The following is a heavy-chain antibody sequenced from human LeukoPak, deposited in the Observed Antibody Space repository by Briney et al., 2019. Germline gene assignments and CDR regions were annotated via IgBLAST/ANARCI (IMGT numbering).Heavy chain of an antibody. Sequence: SETPSLTCTVSGGSISSYYWSWIRQPPGKGLEWIGYIYYSGSTNYNPSLKSRVTISVDTSKNQFSLKLSSVTAADTAVYYCARGELSYGYRLDYWGQGTLVTVSS. CDR2: IYYSGST. CDR1: GGSISSYY. CDR3: ARGELSYGYRLDY. J-gene: IGHJ4*02. D-gene: IGHD5-18*01. V-gene: IGHV4-59*01.